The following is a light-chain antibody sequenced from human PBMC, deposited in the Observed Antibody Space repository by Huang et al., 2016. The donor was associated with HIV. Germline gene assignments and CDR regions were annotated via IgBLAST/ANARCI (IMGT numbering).Light chain of an antibody. Sequence: DIRMTQSPSSLSASVGDRVTITCRASQHITNNLNWYQQRPGKAPRLLIYATSTLQNGVPSGFSGSGSGTDFSLTITNLQPEDFATYSCQQYYTSPRVTFGPGTK. CDR2: ATS. CDR1: QHITNN. V-gene: IGKV1-39*01. J-gene: IGKJ3*01. CDR3: QQYYTSPRVT.